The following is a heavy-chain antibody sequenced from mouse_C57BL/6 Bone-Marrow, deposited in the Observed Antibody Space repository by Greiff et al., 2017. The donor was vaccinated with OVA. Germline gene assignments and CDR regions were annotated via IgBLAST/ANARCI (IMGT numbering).Heavy chain of an antibody. V-gene: IGHV1-52*01. CDR3: ARALYYYGSSRV. CDR2: IDPSDSET. Sequence: QVQLQQPGAELVRPGSSVKLSCKASGYTFTSYWMHWVKQRPIQGLEWIGNIDPSDSETHYNQKFKDKATLTVDKSSSTAYMQLSSLTSEDSAVDYWARALYYYGSSRVWGTGTTVTVSS. D-gene: IGHD1-1*01. J-gene: IGHJ1*03. CDR1: GYTFTSYW.